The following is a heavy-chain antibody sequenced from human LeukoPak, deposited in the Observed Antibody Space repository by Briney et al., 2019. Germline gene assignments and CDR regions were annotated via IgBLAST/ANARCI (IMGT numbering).Heavy chain of an antibody. CDR3: AKEEGSSWYDRYYYYMDV. Sequence: GGSLRLSCAASGFTFSSYAMGWVRQAPGKGLEWVSAISGSGGSAYYADSVKGRFTISRDNSKNTLYLQMNSLRAEDTAVYYCAKEEGSSWYDRYYYYMDVWGKGTTVTVSS. V-gene: IGHV3-23*01. CDR2: ISGSGGSA. D-gene: IGHD6-13*01. J-gene: IGHJ6*03. CDR1: GFTFSSYA.